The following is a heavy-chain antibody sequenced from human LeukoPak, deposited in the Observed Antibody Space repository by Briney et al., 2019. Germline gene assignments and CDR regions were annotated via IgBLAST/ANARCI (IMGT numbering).Heavy chain of an antibody. V-gene: IGHV6-1*01. CDR1: GDSVSSNSAA. D-gene: IGHD6-13*01. CDR2: TYYRSKWYN. CDR3: ARDKIGIAAAGSWYFDL. J-gene: IGHJ2*01. Sequence: SQTLSLTPAIPGDSVSSNSAAWNWIRQSPSRGLEWLGRTYYRSKWYNDYAVSVKSRITINPDTSKNQFSLQLNSVTPEDTAVYYCARDKIGIAAAGSWYFDLWGRGTMVTVSS.